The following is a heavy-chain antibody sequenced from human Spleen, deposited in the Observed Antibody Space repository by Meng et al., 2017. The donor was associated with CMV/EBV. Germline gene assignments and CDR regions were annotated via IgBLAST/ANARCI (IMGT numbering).Heavy chain of an antibody. CDR3: ARDGSYGTDY. V-gene: IGHV1-46*01. D-gene: IGHD3-10*01. J-gene: IGHJ4*02. Sequence: SCKTYTDTFSTYYIHWVRQAPGQGPEWMGFMNPSGGTKSYAQNFQTRVTMTRDTSTSTVYMELSSLRSEDTAVYYCARDGSYGTDYWGQGTLVTVSS. CDR1: TDTFSTYY. CDR2: MNPSGGTK.